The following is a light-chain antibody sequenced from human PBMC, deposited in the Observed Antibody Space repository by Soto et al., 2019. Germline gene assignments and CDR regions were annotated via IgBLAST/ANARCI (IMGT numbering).Light chain of an antibody. V-gene: IGLV1-40*01. CDR2: GNN. CDR1: SSNIGAGYD. CDR3: QSYDSSLDDVI. J-gene: IGLJ2*01. Sequence: QPVLTQPPSVSGAPGQTVTISCTGSSSNIGAGYDVHWYQQLPGRAPKVVIYGNNNRPSEVPPRFSGSKSGTSASLAITRLQADDEADFYCQSYDSSLDDVIFGGGTKLTVL.